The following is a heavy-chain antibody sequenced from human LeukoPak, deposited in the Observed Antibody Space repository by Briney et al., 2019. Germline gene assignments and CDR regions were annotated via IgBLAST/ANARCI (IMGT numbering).Heavy chain of an antibody. V-gene: IGHV3-20*04. J-gene: IGHJ4*02. CDR3: ARDYGGSSPFDY. Sequence: GGSLRLSCAASGFTFDDCGMSWVRQAPGKGLEWVSGINWNGGSTGYAGSVKGRFTISRDNAKNSLYLHMNSLRAEDTAVYYCARDYGGSSPFDYWGQGTLVTVSS. CDR1: GFTFDDCG. CDR2: INWNGGST. D-gene: IGHD4-23*01.